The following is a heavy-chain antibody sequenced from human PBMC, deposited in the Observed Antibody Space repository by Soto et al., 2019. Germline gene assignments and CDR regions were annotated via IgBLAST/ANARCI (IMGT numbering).Heavy chain of an antibody. CDR3: ARRSRWYYYGTASYYNLWLDP. Sequence: PSETLSLTCAVSGDSISSSTYYWGWIRQPPGKGLEWIGSIYHRGSTFYNPSLKSRVTISVDTSKNQFSLKLRSVTAADTAVYYCARRSRWYYYGTASYYNLWLDPWGQGTLVTVSS. V-gene: IGHV4-39*01. J-gene: IGHJ5*02. CDR1: GDSISSSTYY. CDR2: IYHRGST. D-gene: IGHD3-10*01.